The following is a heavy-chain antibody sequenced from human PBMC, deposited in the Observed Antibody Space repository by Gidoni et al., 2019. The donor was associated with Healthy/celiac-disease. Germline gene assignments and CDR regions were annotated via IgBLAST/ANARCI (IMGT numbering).Heavy chain of an antibody. J-gene: IGHJ3*02. Sequence: EVQLVESGGGLVKPGGSLSLSCAASGFTFISYSMNWVRQAPGKGLEWVSSSSSSSSDIYYAESVKGRFTISRDNAKNSLYLQMNSLRAEDTAVYYCARGVGYCSSTSCYWELFDIWGQGTMVTVSS. V-gene: IGHV3-21*01. CDR2: SSSSSSDI. D-gene: IGHD2-2*01. CDR1: GFTFISYS. CDR3: ARGVGYCSSTSCYWELFDI.